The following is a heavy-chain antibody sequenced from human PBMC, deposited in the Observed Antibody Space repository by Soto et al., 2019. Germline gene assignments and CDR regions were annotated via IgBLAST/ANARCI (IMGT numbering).Heavy chain of an antibody. Sequence: QVQLVQSGAEVRKPGSSVKVSCKASGLTYSSSAISWVRQVPGQGPEWMGGINPILGTPDYAPKFQGRVTITADESTRTVYMDLGSLRSEDTAMYYCARGGVDVVATSAFDYWGQGTLVTVSS. J-gene: IGHJ4*02. CDR3: ARGGVDVVATSAFDY. CDR2: INPILGTP. D-gene: IGHD5-12*01. CDR1: GLTYSSSA. V-gene: IGHV1-69*01.